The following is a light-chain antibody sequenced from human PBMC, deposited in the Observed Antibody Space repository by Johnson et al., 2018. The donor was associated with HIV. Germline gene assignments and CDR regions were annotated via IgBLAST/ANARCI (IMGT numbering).Light chain of an antibody. Sequence: QSVLTQSPSVSAAPGQKVTISCSGSSSKIGNNYVSWYQQLPGTAPKLLIYENNRRPSGTPDRFSGSKSGTSATLGITGLQPGDEADYYCGTWDSSLNSYVFGTGTKVTVL. J-gene: IGLJ1*01. V-gene: IGLV1-51*02. CDR3: GTWDSSLNSYV. CDR2: ENN. CDR1: SSKIGNNY.